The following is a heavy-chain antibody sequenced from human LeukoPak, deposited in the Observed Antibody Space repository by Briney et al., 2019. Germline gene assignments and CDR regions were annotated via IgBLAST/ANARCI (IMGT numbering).Heavy chain of an antibody. CDR3: AKRGVVIRVFLVGFHKEAYYFDS. Sequence: PGGSLGFSGAVSEITLSNYGIGWVVRAPGRGREGAAGLVGGGVGPNSADSVQGRFTISRDNPKNTLYLQMNSLRAEDTAVYFCAKRGVVIRVFLVGFHKEAYYFDSWGQGALVTVSS. V-gene: IGHV3-23*01. CDR1: EITLSNYG. J-gene: IGHJ4*02. D-gene: IGHD3-10*01. CDR2: LVGGGVGP.